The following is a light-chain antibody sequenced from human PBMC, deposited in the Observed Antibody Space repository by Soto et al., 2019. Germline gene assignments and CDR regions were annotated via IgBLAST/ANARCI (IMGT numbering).Light chain of an antibody. Sequence: EIVMTQSPATLSVSPGERATLSCRASQSVSSPLAWYQQKPGQAPRLLIYGASTRATGIPARFSGSGSGTEFTLTISSLHSEDFAVYYCQQDNNGGTCGQGTKVEIK. CDR2: GAS. J-gene: IGKJ1*01. CDR3: QQDNNGGT. V-gene: IGKV3-15*01. CDR1: QSVSSP.